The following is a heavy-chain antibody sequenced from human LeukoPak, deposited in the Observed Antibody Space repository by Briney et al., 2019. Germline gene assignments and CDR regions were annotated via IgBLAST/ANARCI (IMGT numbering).Heavy chain of an antibody. CDR1: GFTFSTYW. CDR2: INSDGSST. J-gene: IGHJ6*03. CDR3: AREYYDFWSGYYNYYYFMDV. V-gene: IGHV3-74*01. D-gene: IGHD3-3*01. Sequence: QTGGSLRLSCAASGFTFSTYWMHWVRQAPGKGLVWVSRINSDGSSTAYADSVKGRFTISRDNAKNTLYLQMNSLRAEDTAVYYCAREYYDFWSGYYNYYYFMDVWGKGTTANVSS.